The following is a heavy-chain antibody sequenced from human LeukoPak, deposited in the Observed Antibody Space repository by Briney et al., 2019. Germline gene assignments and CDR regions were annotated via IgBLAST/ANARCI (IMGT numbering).Heavy chain of an antibody. CDR1: GGSFSGYY. V-gene: IGHV4-34*01. Sequence: SETLSLTCAVYGGSFSGYYWSWIRQPPGKGLEWIGEINQSGSTNYNPSLKSRVTISVDTSKNQFSLKLSSVTAADTAVYYCARGTVVGAIGHFDYWGQGTLVTVSS. CDR2: INQSGST. J-gene: IGHJ4*02. CDR3: ARGTVVGAIGHFDY. D-gene: IGHD1-26*01.